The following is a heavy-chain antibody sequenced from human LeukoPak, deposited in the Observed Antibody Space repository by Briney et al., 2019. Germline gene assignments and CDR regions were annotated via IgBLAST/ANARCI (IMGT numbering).Heavy chain of an antibody. CDR2: IKPDGSDK. CDR1: GFTFSTYW. D-gene: IGHD2-2*01. Sequence: PGGSLRLSCEASGFTFSTYWMSWVRQAPGKGPECVANIKPDGSDKYYVDSMKGRFTISRDNAKNSPYLQMNNLRAEDTAVYYCAREGFPPGVLHWGQGTLVTVSS. J-gene: IGHJ1*01. CDR3: AREGFPPGVLH. V-gene: IGHV3-7*01.